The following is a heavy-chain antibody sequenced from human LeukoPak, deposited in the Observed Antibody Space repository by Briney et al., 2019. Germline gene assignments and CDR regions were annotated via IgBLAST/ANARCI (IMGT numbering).Heavy chain of an antibody. Sequence: GGSLRLSCAASGFTFSSYGMHWVRQAPGKGLEWVAFIRYDGSNKYYADSVKGRFTISRDNSKNTLYLQMNSLRADDTAVYYCAKDGGRDPGGGIGSVLPIDLDWYFDLWGRGTLVTVSS. J-gene: IGHJ2*01. CDR2: IRYDGSNK. CDR1: GFTFSSYG. D-gene: IGHD3-16*01. V-gene: IGHV3-30*02. CDR3: AKDGGRDPGGGIGSVLPIDLDWYFDL.